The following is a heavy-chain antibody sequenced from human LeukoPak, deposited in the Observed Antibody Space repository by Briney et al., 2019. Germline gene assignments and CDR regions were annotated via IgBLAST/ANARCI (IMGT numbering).Heavy chain of an antibody. CDR2: ISYDGSNK. D-gene: IGHD6-19*01. CDR1: GFTFSSYG. CDR3: ANLGLAVAGIGFENDPFDY. Sequence: PGGSLRLSCAASGFTFSSYGMHWVRQAPGKGLEWVAVISYDGSNKYYADSGKGRFTISRDNSKNTLYLQMNSLRAEDTAVYYCANLGLAVAGIGFENDPFDYWGQGTLVTVSS. V-gene: IGHV3-30*18. J-gene: IGHJ4*02.